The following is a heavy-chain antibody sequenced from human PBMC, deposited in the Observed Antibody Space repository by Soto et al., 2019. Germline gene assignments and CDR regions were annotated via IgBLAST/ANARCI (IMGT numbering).Heavy chain of an antibody. CDR3: ASHPTPPYCSGGSCYSGYH. J-gene: IGHJ5*02. D-gene: IGHD2-15*01. V-gene: IGHV1-69*02. CDR2: IIPILGIA. Sequence: SVKVSCKASGGTFSSYTISWVRQAPGQGLEWMGRIIPILGIANYAQKFQGRVTITADKSTSTAYMELSSLRSEDTAVYYCASHPTPPYCSGGSCYSGYHWGQGTLVTVSS. CDR1: GGTFSSYT.